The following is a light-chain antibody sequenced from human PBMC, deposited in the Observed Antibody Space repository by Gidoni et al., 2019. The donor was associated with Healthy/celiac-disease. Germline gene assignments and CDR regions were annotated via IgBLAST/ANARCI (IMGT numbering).Light chain of an antibody. CDR3: QQRSNWPVT. J-gene: IGKJ5*01. Sequence: PATLSLSPGERATLSCRASQSVSSYLAWYQQKPGQAPRLHIYDASNRATGIPARFSGSGSGTDFTLTISSLEPEDFAVYYCQQRSNWPVTFXQXTRLEIK. CDR1: QSVSSY. CDR2: DAS. V-gene: IGKV3-11*01.